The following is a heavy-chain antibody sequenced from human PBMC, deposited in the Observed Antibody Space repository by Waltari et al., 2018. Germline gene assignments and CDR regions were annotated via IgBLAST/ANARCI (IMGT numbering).Heavy chain of an antibody. D-gene: IGHD2-2*01. V-gene: IGHV3-23*01. J-gene: IGHJ4*02. Sequence: EVQLLESGVGLVQPGGSRRLSCAASGFTCGSYAMGWVRQAPGKGLEWVSAISGSGGSTYYADSVKGRFTISRDNSKNTLYLQMNSLRAEDTAVYYCANNGWYRSQLLFFDYWGQGTLVTVSS. CDR3: ANNGWYRSQLLFFDY. CDR1: GFTCGSYA. CDR2: ISGSGGST.